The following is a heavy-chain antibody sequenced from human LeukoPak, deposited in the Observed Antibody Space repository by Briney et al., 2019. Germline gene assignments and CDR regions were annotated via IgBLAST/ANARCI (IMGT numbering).Heavy chain of an antibody. CDR3: ARDDPSAATTFDI. CDR2: ISSSGSTI. V-gene: IGHV3-11*04. Sequence: GGSLRLSCAASGFNFSDYYMNWIRQAPGKGLEWVSYISSSGSTIYYADSVKGRFTISRDNAKNSLYLQMNSLRAEDTAVYFCARDDPSAATTFDIWGQGTMVTVSS. CDR1: GFNFSDYY. J-gene: IGHJ3*02. D-gene: IGHD2-15*01.